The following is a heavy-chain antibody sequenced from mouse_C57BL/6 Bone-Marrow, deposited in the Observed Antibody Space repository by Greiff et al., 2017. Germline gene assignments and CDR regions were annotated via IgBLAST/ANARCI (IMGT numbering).Heavy chain of an antibody. Sequence: VQLQQSGPELVKPGASVKISCKASGYSFTGYYMNWVKQSPEKSLEWIGEINPSTGGTTYNQKFKAKATLTVDKSSSTAYMQLKSLTSEDSAVYDCAFQLRSFFAYWGQGTLVTVSA. D-gene: IGHD1-1*01. V-gene: IGHV1-42*01. CDR1: GYSFTGYY. J-gene: IGHJ3*01. CDR3: AFQLRSFFAY. CDR2: INPSTGGT.